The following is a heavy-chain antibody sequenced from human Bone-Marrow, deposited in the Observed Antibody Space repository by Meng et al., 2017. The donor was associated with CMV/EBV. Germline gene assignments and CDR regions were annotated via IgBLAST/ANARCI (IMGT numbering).Heavy chain of an antibody. CDR3: AREGYCSSTSCYTNWFDP. J-gene: IGHJ5*02. D-gene: IGHD2-2*02. CDR1: GGSFSGYY. Sequence: SETLSLTCAVYGGSFSGYYWSWIRQPPGKGLEWIGEINHSGSTNYNPSLKSRVTISVDTSKNQFSLKLSSVTAADTAVYYCAREGYCSSTSCYTNWFDPWGKGTLVTVSS. V-gene: IGHV4-34*01. CDR2: INHSGST.